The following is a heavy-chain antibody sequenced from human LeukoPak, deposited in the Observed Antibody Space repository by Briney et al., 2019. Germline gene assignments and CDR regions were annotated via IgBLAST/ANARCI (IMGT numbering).Heavy chain of an antibody. CDR1: GFTFSGSA. CDR2: ISSSSSYI. J-gene: IGHJ4*02. D-gene: IGHD6-6*01. CDR3: ARADQLVRGYFDY. V-gene: IGHV3-21*01. Sequence: PGGSLRLSCATSGFTFSGSAIHWVRQAPGKGLEWVSSISSSSSYIYYADSVKGRFTISRDNAKNSLYLQMNSLRAEDTAVYYCARADQLVRGYFDYWGQGTLVTVSS.